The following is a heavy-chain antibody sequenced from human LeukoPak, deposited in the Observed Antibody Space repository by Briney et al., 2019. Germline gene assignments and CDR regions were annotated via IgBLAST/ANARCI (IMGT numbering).Heavy chain of an antibody. J-gene: IGHJ5*02. CDR3: ARRGSSSWTRAFWFDP. Sequence: SETLSLTCTVSGGSISGYYWNWIRQPPGEGLEWLGYMYYSGSTNYNPSVKSRVTMSADPSKNHFSLKLSSVTAADTAVYYCARRGSSSWTRAFWFDPWGQGTLVTVSS. CDR2: MYYSGST. D-gene: IGHD6-13*01. CDR1: GGSISGYY. V-gene: IGHV4-59*08.